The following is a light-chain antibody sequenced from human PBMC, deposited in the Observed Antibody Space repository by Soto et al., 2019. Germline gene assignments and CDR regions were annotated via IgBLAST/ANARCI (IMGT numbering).Light chain of an antibody. CDR1: SSDVGGYNY. J-gene: IGLJ2*01. CDR3: AAWDDSLNVL. CDR2: DVS. Sequence: HSVLTQPASVSGSPGQSITISCTGTSSDVGGYNYVSWYQQHPGKAPKLMIYDVSNRPSGVSNRFSGSKSGNTASLTISGLQAEDEADYYCAAWDDSLNVLFGGGTKLTVL. V-gene: IGLV2-14*01.